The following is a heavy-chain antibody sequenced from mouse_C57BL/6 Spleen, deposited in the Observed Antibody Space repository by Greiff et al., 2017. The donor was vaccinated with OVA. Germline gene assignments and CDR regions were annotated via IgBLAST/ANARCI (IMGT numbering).Heavy chain of an antibody. Sequence: QVQLKESGAELVKPGASVKISCKASGYAFSSYWMNWVKQRPGKGLEWIGQIYPGDGDTNYNGKFKGKATLTADKSSSTAYMQLSSLTSEDSAVYFCARRDHEGFAYWGQGTLVTVSA. CDR2: IYPGDGDT. J-gene: IGHJ3*01. CDR3: ARRDHEGFAY. CDR1: GYAFSSYW. V-gene: IGHV1-80*01.